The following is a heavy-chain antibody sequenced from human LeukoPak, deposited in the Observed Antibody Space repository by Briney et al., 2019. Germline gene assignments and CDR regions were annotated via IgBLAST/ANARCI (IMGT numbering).Heavy chain of an antibody. Sequence: TGGSLRLSCAASGFTFSSYEMNWVRQAPGKGLEWVSYISSSGSTIYYADSVKGRFTISRDNAKNSLYLQMNSLRAEDTAVYYCARDLYDYVWGSYPGGLDYWGQGTLVTVSS. CDR1: GFTFSSYE. CDR2: ISSSGSTI. D-gene: IGHD3-16*02. CDR3: ARDLYDYVWGSYPGGLDY. V-gene: IGHV3-48*03. J-gene: IGHJ4*02.